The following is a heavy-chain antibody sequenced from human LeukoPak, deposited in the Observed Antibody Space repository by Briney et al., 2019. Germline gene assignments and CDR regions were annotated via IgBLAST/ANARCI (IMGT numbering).Heavy chain of an antibody. J-gene: IGHJ4*02. V-gene: IGHV4-38-2*01. CDR2: IYHSGST. Sequence: SETLSLTCAVSGYSISSGYYWGWIRPPPGKGLEWIGSIYHSGSTYYNPSLKSRVTISVDTSMNQFSLKLSSVTAADTAVYYCARHFIGYSSSWLPYYFDYWGEGTLVTVSS. CDR1: GYSISSGYY. D-gene: IGHD6-13*01. CDR3: ARHFIGYSSSWLPYYFDY.